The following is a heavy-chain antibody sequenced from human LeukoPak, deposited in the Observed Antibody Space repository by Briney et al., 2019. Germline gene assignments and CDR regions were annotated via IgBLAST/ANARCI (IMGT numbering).Heavy chain of an antibody. J-gene: IGHJ4*02. CDR3: ASDRSSNPASTEYYFDY. Sequence: ASVKVSCKASGYTFTSYYMHWVRQAPGQGLEWMGIINPSGGSTSYAQKFQGRVTMTRDTSSSTVYMELSSLRSEDTAVYYCASDRSSNPASTEYYFDYWGQGTLVTVSS. D-gene: IGHD4-11*01. V-gene: IGHV1-46*01. CDR1: GYTFTSYY. CDR2: INPSGGST.